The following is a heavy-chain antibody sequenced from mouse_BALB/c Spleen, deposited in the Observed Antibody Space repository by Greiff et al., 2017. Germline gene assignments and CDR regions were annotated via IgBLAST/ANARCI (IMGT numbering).Heavy chain of an antibody. CDR3: TRLRRDYAMDY. Sequence: VQLQQSGAELVKPGASVKLSCKASGYTFTSYYMYWVKQRPGQGLEWIGEINPSNGGTNFNEKFKSKATLTVDKSSSTAYMQLSSLTSEDSAVYYCTRLRRDYAMDYWGQGTSVTVSS. CDR1: GYTFTSYY. CDR2: INPSNGGT. J-gene: IGHJ4*01. D-gene: IGHD2-4*01. V-gene: IGHV1S81*02.